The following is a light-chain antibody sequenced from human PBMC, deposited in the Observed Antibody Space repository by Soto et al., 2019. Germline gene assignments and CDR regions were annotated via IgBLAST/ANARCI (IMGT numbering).Light chain of an antibody. V-gene: IGKV3-20*01. CDR1: QSFNSIY. J-gene: IGKJ1*01. Sequence: EIVFTQYPGPLSLSPGERATLSCRASQSFNSIYLAWYQQKPGQAPRLLIYGASSRATGIPDRFSGSGSGTDFTLTISRLEPEDFAVYYCHQYDSWTFGQGTKVDI. CDR3: HQYDSWT. CDR2: GAS.